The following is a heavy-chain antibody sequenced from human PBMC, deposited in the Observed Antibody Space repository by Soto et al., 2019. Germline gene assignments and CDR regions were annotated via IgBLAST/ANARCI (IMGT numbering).Heavy chain of an antibody. V-gene: IGHV4-59*01. CDR2: MYNTGSP. J-gene: IGHJ2*01. D-gene: IGHD5-18*01. Sequence: PSETLSLTCTVSGGSISSAYWSWIRQPPGKGLVWIGYMYNTGSPVSNPSLKSPVTISVDTSKNQFYLKVNSVTAADTAVYYCASFFFYCYGNHRDLHSFPTRRSSDL. CDR1: GGSISSAY. CDR3: ASFFFYCYGNHRDLHSFPTRRSSDL.